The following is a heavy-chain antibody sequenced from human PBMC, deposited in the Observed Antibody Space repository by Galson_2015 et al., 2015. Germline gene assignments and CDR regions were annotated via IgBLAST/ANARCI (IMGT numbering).Heavy chain of an antibody. D-gene: IGHD6-19*01. V-gene: IGHV3-23*01. Sequence: SLRLSCAASGFTFSTYAMIWVRQAPGEGLEWVSAISGSGASTYYAASVKGHFTISRDNSKNTLYLQMNSLRAEDTAVYYCAQTVAGTLWGQGTLVTVSS. CDR2: ISGSGAST. J-gene: IGHJ4*02. CDR3: AQTVAGTL. CDR1: GFTFSTYA.